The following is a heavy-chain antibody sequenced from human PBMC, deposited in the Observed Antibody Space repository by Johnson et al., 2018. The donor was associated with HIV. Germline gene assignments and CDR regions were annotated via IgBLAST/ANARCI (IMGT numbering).Heavy chain of an antibody. J-gene: IGHJ3*02. D-gene: IGHD3-22*01. CDR1: GFTFSSYW. CDR2: INSDGSST. Sequence: MQLVESGGGLVQPGGSLRLSCAASGFTFSSYWMHWVRQSPGKGLVWVSRINSDGSSTSYADSVKGRFTISRDNAKNTLYLQMNSLRAEDTAVYYCARGAPDYYDIPKNAFDIWGQGTMVTVSS. V-gene: IGHV3-74*01. CDR3: ARGAPDYYDIPKNAFDI.